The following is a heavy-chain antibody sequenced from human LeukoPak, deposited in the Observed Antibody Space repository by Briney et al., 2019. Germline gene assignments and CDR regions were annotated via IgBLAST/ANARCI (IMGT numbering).Heavy chain of an antibody. J-gene: IGHJ4*02. D-gene: IGHD6-6*01. CDR1: GFTFSSYA. CDR2: ISGSGGST. Sequence: GGSLRLSCAASGFTFSSYAMSWVRQAPGKGLEWVSAISGSGGSTYYADSVEGRFTISRDNSKNTLYLQMNSLRAEDTAVYYCAAPFEYSSSSFDYWGQGTLVTVST. V-gene: IGHV3-23*01. CDR3: AAPFEYSSSSFDY.